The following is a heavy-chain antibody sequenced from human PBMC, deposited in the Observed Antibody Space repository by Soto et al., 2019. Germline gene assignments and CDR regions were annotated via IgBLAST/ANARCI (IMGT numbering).Heavy chain of an antibody. CDR3: ARDQATENYYYYYGMDV. CDR1: GGSISSYY. D-gene: IGHD5-12*01. Sequence: LSLTCTVSGGSISSYYWSWIRQHPGKGLEWIGYIYYSGSTYYNPSLKSRVTISVDTSKNQFSLKLSSVTAADTAVYYCARDQATENYYYYYGMDVWGQGTTVTVSS. CDR2: IYYSGST. V-gene: IGHV4-31*03. J-gene: IGHJ6*02.